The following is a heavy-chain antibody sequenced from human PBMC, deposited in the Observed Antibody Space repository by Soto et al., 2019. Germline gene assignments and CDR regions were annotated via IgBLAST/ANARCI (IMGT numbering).Heavy chain of an antibody. CDR3: ARHSLGLYQLLWEGWFDP. J-gene: IGHJ5*02. Sequence: SETLSLTCTVSGGSISGSSDYWGWIRQPPGKGLEWIGSIYYSGSTYYNPSLKSRVTISVDTSKNQFSLKLSSVTAADTAVYYCARHSLGLYQLLWEGWFDPWGQGTLVTVSS. V-gene: IGHV4-39*01. D-gene: IGHD2-2*01. CDR1: GGSISGSSDY. CDR2: IYYSGST.